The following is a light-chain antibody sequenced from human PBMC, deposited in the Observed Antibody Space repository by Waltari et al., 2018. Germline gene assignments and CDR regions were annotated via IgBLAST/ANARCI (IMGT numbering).Light chain of an antibody. CDR3: QKYDRLPAT. J-gene: IGKJ1*01. CDR1: QSVSRF. Sequence: EIVLTQSPGTLSLSPGERGTLSCRASQSVSRFLAWYQQKPGQAPRLLIYGASTRATGIPDRFSGSGSGTDFSLTSSRLEPEDVAVYYCQKYDRLPATFGQGTKVEIK. CDR2: GAS. V-gene: IGKV3-20*01.